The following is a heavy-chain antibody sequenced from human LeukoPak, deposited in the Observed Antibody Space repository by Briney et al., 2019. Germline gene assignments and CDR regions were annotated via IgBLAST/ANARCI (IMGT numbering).Heavy chain of an antibody. CDR2: INPNSGGT. Sequence: SVKVSCKASGYTFTGYYMHWVRQAPGQGLEWMGWINPNSGGTNYAQKFQGRVTMTRDTSISTAYMELSRLRSDDTAVYYCARDYPPGGAFDIWGQGTMVTVSS. J-gene: IGHJ3*02. CDR3: ARDYPPGGAFDI. CDR1: GYTFTGYY. V-gene: IGHV1-2*02.